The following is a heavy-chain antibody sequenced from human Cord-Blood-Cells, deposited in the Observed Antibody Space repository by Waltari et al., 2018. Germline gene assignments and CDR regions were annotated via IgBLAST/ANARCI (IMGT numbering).Heavy chain of an antibody. CDR1: GYTFTSYD. CDR2: MNPNSGNT. D-gene: IGHD6-13*01. J-gene: IGHJ6*02. CDR3: ARIEQHYYYYGMDV. Sequence: QVQLVQSGAEVKKPGASVKVSCKASGYTFTSYDINWVRQATGQGLEWMGWMNPNSGNTGYAQKFQGRVTMTRNTSISTAYMELSSLRSEDTAVYYCARIEQHYYYYGMDVWGQGTTVTVSS. V-gene: IGHV1-8*01.